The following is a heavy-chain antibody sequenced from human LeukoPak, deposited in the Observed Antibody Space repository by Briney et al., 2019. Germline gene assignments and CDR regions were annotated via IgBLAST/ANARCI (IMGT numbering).Heavy chain of an antibody. CDR2: IYRGDT. J-gene: IGHJ4*02. Sequence: TGGSLRLSCAASGFTVSSSYMSWVRQAPGKGLEWVSVIYRGDTDYADSVKGRFTISRDNSKSTLYLEMNSLRAEDTAVYYCAKELKIVVVPAANDYWGQGTLVTVSS. D-gene: IGHD2-2*01. CDR1: GFTVSSSY. CDR3: AKELKIVVVPAANDY. V-gene: IGHV3-53*01.